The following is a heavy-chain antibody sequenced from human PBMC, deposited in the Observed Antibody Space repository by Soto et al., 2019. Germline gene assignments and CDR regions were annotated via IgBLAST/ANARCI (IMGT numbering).Heavy chain of an antibody. Sequence: SVKVACKASGYIFTAYSMHWVWQAPGQGLEWMGVVNPSGGSTNYAQRFQGRITMTRDTSTSTVYMDLKFLTSEDTAVYYCAREVNCSVSRCYPE. J-gene: IGHJ1*01. CDR3: AREVNCSVSRCYPE. V-gene: IGHV1-46*01. D-gene: IGHD2-15*01. CDR1: GYIFTAYS. CDR2: VNPSGGST.